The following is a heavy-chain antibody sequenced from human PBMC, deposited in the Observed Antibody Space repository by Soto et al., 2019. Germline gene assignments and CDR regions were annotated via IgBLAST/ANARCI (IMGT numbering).Heavy chain of an antibody. CDR1: GFTFSSYA. CDR2: ISYDGSNK. V-gene: IGHV3-30-3*01. Sequence: GGSLRLSCAASGFTFSSYAMHWVRQAPGKGLEWVAVISYDGSNKYYADSVKGRFTISRDNSKNTLYLQMNSLRAEDTAVYYCARDSEDIVVVVAATGAFDIWGQGTMVTVSS. CDR3: ARDSEDIVVVVAATGAFDI. D-gene: IGHD2-15*01. J-gene: IGHJ3*02.